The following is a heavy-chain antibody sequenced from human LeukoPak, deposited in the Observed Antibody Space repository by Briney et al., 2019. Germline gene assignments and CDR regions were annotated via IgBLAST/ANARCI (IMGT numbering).Heavy chain of an antibody. D-gene: IGHD3-3*01. CDR2: ISSSGSTM. V-gene: IGHV3-11*04. Sequence: GGSLRLSSAASGFTFSDYYMSWIRQAPGKGLEWVSYISSSGSTMYYADSVKGRFTISRDNAKNSLYLQMNSLRADDTAVYYCANFWSGYSPFDYWGQGTLVTVSS. CDR1: GFTFSDYY. J-gene: IGHJ4*02. CDR3: ANFWSGYSPFDY.